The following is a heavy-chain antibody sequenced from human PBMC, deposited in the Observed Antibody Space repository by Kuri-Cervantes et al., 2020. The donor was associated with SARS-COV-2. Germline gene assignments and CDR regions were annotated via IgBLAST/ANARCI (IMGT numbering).Heavy chain of an antibody. CDR2: FDPEYGEI. Sequence: ALVKVSCKVSGYTVTELSMHWVRQAPGKGLEWMGGFDPEYGEIIYAQKFQGRVTMTEDTSTDTEYMELSSLRSDDTAVYYCATVDYDSYGYSWHFDSWGHGTLVTDSS. V-gene: IGHV1-24*01. J-gene: IGHJ4*01. CDR3: ATVDYDSYGYSWHFDS. CDR1: GYTVTELS. D-gene: IGHD3-22*01.